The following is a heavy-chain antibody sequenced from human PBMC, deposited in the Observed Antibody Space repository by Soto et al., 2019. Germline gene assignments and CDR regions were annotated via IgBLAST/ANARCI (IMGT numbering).Heavy chain of an antibody. CDR3: ARRPPNYYDSSGPYDY. CDR2: IYYSGST. V-gene: IGHV4-59*08. Sequence: SETLSLTCTVSGGSISGYYWTWIRQPPGKGLEWIGYIYYSGSTKYNPSLKSRVTISVDTSKNHFSLNLTSVTAADTAIYYCARRPPNYYDSSGPYDYWGQGTLVTVSS. CDR1: GGSISGYY. D-gene: IGHD3-22*01. J-gene: IGHJ4*02.